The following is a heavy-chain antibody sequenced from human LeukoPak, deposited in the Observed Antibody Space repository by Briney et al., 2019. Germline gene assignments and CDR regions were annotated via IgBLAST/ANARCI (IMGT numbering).Heavy chain of an antibody. CDR2: INPNSGGT. J-gene: IGHJ4*02. D-gene: IGHD1-20*01. V-gene: IGHV1-2*02. CDR3: ARKGCFDNCYLFDY. Sequence: ASVTVSCKASGYTFTGHYLHWVRQAPGQGLEWMGWINPNSGGTNYAQKFQGRVTMTRDTSTSTAYLELRSLGSDDTAVYYCARKGCFDNCYLFDYWGQGTLVTVSS. CDR1: GYTFTGHY.